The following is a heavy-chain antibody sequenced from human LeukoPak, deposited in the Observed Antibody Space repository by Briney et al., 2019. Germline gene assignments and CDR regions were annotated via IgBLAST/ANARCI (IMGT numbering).Heavy chain of an antibody. CDR1: GYTFTSYY. CDR2: INPSGGST. V-gene: IGHV1-46*03. CDR3: SRDGSGSYGGNRLFDY. D-gene: IGHD4-23*01. Sequence: ASVKVSCKASGYTFTSYYMHWVRQAPGQGLEWMGIINPSGGSTSYAQKFQGRVTMTRDTSTSTVYMELSSLTTDDTAVYYCSRDGSGSYGGNRLFDYWGQGTLVTVSS. J-gene: IGHJ4*02.